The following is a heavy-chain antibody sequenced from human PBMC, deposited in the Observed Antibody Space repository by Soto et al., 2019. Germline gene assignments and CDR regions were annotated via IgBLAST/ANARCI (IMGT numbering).Heavy chain of an antibody. CDR1: GLTFSGHW. J-gene: IGHJ4*02. CDR2: IKQDGSEK. D-gene: IGHD3-3*01. Sequence: SGGSLRLSCAASGLTFSGHWMTWVRQAPGKGLEWVANIKQDGSEKYYVDSVKGRFTISRDNAKNSVFLQMNSLTVEDTAMYYCASRVPDVAYYGVFDYWGQGTLVTVS. CDR3: ASRVPDVAYYGVFDY. V-gene: IGHV3-7*03.